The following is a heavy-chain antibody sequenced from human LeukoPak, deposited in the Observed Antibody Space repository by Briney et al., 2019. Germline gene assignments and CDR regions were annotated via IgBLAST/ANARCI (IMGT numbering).Heavy chain of an antibody. J-gene: IGHJ4*02. Sequence: GGSLRLSCAASGFTFSHYWMSWVRQAPGKGLEWVANIKQDGSDKYYVDSVKGRFTISRDIAKNSLYLQMNSLKTEDTAVYYCTTRPRFWSGPRYYWGQGTLVTVSS. CDR2: IKQDGSDK. CDR1: GFTFSHYW. D-gene: IGHD3-3*01. CDR3: TTRPRFWSGPRYY. V-gene: IGHV3-7*03.